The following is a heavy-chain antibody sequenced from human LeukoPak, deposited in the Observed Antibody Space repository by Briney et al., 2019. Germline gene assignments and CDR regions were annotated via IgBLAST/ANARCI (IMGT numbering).Heavy chain of an antibody. CDR1: GGSISSGDYY. J-gene: IGHJ4*02. V-gene: IGHV4-30-4*08. CDR3: ARDHLELRFFDY. CDR2: IYYSGST. Sequence: PSQTLSLTCAVSGGSISSGDYYWSWIRQPPGKGLEWIGYIYYSGSTYYNPSLKSRVTISVDTSKNQFSPKLSSVTAADTAVYYCARDHLELRFFDYWGQGTLVTVSS. D-gene: IGHD1-7*01.